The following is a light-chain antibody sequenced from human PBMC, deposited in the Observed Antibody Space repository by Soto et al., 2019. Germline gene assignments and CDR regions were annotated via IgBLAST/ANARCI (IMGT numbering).Light chain of an antibody. CDR1: QSVSSS. CDR2: GAS. CDR3: QQYNNWPPLT. V-gene: IGKV3-15*01. J-gene: IGKJ4*01. Sequence: EIVLTQSPGTLSLSPGERATLSCRASQSVSSSRLAWYRQKPGQAPRLLIYGASTRAPGFPARFSGSGSGTEFTLAISSLQSEDFGVYYCQQYNNWPPLTVGGGTKVEIK.